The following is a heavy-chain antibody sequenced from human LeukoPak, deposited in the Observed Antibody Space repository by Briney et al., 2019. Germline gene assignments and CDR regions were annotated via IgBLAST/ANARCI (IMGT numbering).Heavy chain of an antibody. J-gene: IGHJ4*02. CDR3: TRELRYCSGDSCYSGDY. Sequence: SETLSLTCSVSGGSISSTSYYWGWVRQSPGKGLEWIGTIYYNGATQYNPSLRSRATMSVDTSKDQFSLKLNSVTAADTAVYYCTRELRYCSGDSCYSGDYWGQGTLVTVSS. CDR2: IYYNGAT. CDR1: GGSISSTSYY. D-gene: IGHD2-15*01. V-gene: IGHV4-39*07.